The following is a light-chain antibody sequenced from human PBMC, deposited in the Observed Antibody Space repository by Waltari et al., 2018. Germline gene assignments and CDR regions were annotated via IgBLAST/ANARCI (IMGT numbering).Light chain of an antibody. J-gene: IGKJ5*01. CDR3: QQYFNSPIA. CDR1: QSILYTSNDKNY. Sequence: DIVMTQSPDSLLVSLGERATISCNSSQSILYTSNDKNYLAWYQQKAGQPPRLLVHWASIRESGVPDRFRGSGSGTDFNLTISNLQPEDVAFYWCQQYFNSPIAFGQGTRLEIK. CDR2: WAS. V-gene: IGKV4-1*01.